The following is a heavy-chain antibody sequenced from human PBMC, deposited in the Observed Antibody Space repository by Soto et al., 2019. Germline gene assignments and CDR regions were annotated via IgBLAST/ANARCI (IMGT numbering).Heavy chain of an antibody. V-gene: IGHV3-23*01. CDR1: GFTFSIFP. J-gene: IGHJ4*02. D-gene: IGHD5-12*01. CDR2: IKAGGGDT. CDR3: KRDVVASSPPGADY. Sequence: EVQLLGSGGGLVRPGGSLRLSCAASGFTFSIFPMSWVRQAPGKGPEWVAAIKAGGGDTYYADSGKGRFTISRDNSENILYLQMNSLTVEDTAMYYCKRDVVASSPPGADYWGQGTLVTVSS.